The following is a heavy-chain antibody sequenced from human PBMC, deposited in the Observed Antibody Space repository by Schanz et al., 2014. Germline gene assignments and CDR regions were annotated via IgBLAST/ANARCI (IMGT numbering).Heavy chain of an antibody. D-gene: IGHD6-13*01. CDR1: GITLSGYG. J-gene: IGHJ4*02. Sequence: VQLVESGGGVVQPGRSLRLSCAASGITLSGYGLHWVRQAPGQGLEWVSTISGSGGDTYPADSVKGRFTISRDNSNNTLYLQMKSLRAEDTAVYYCARLDSSSWYPRYWGQGTLVNVSS. V-gene: IGHV3-23*04. CDR3: ARLDSSSWYPRY. CDR2: ISGSGGDT.